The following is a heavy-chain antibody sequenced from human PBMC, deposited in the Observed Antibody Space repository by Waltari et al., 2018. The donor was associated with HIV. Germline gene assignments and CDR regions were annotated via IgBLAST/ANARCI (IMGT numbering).Heavy chain of an antibody. CDR2: INPKSGGT. CDR3: ARSPYYAPDY. J-gene: IGHJ4*02. V-gene: IGHV1-2*02. D-gene: IGHD3-10*01. Sequence: QVQLVQSGAEVKKPGASVKVSCKASGYTFTGYYLHWVRQAPGQGLAWMGWINPKSGGTNYAQKFQGRVTMTRDTSIITAYMELSRLRSDDTAVYDCARSPYYAPDYWGQGTLVTVSS. CDR1: GYTFTGYY.